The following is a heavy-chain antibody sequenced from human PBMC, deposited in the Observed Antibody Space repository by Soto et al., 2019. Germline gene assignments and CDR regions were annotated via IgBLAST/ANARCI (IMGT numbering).Heavy chain of an antibody. CDR1: GGSISSSSYY. CDR2: IYYSGST. V-gene: IGHV4-39*01. J-gene: IGHJ4*02. CDR3: ASIYYDSVFDY. D-gene: IGHD3-22*01. Sequence: PSETLSLTCTVSGGSISSSSYYWGWIRQPPGKGLEWIGSIYYSGSTYYNPSLKSRVTISVDTSKNQFSLKLSSVTAADTAVYYCASIYYDSVFDYWGQGTLVTVSS.